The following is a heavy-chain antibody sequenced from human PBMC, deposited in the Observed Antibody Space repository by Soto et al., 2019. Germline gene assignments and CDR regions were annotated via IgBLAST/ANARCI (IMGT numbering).Heavy chain of an antibody. CDR2: ISAYNGNT. V-gene: IGHV1-18*04. J-gene: IGHJ6*02. CDR1: GYSLTSYG. Sequence: XAVKVACKASGYSLTSYGINWVRQAPGQGLEWMGWISAYNGNTNYAQKLQGRVTMTTDTSTSTAYMELRSLRSDDTAVYYCARDLSLTIFGVVIPHDYYYYGMDVWGQGTTVTVSS. CDR3: ARDLSLTIFGVVIPHDYYYYGMDV. D-gene: IGHD3-3*01.